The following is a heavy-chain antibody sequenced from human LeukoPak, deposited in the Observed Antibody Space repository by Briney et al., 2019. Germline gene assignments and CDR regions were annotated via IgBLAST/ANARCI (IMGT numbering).Heavy chain of an antibody. CDR1: GFAFSCYW. J-gene: IGHJ4*02. Sequence: GGSLRLSCAASGFAFSCYWMHWVRQAPGKGLVWVSRINTDGSTTTYADSVKGRFTISRYNAKNTLYLQMNSLRAEDTAVYYCARGDGGHIDYWGQGTLVTVSS. V-gene: IGHV3-74*03. D-gene: IGHD4-23*01. CDR2: INTDGSTT. CDR3: ARGDGGHIDY.